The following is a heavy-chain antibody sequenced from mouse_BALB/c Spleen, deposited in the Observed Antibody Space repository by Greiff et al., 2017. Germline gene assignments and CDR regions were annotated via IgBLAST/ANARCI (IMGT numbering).Heavy chain of an antibody. CDR2: ISSGGGST. CDR1: GFAFSSYD. D-gene: IGHD1-1*01. V-gene: IGHV5-12-1*01. J-gene: IGHJ2*01. CDR3: ASFYGGYYFDY. Sequence: EVMLVESGGGLVKPGGSLKLSCAASGFAFSSYDMSWVRQTPEKRLEWVAYISSGGGSTYYPDTVKGRFTISRDNAKNTLYLQMSSLKSEDTAMYYCASFYGGYYFDYWGQGTTLTVSS.